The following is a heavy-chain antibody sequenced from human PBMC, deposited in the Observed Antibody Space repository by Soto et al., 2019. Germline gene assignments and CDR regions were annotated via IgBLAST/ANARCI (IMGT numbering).Heavy chain of an antibody. Sequence: GGSLRLSCAASGFTFSSYGMHWVRQAPGKGLEWVAVIWYDGSNKYYADSVKGRFTISRDNSKNTLYLQMNSLRAEDTAVYYCARDAEQGEYYFDYWGQGTLVTVSS. CDR2: IWYDGSNK. V-gene: IGHV3-33*01. CDR3: ARDAEQGEYYFDY. J-gene: IGHJ4*02. D-gene: IGHD1-26*01. CDR1: GFTFSSYG.